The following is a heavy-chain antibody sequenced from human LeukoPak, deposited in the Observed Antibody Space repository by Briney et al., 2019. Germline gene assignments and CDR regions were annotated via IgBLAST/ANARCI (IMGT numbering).Heavy chain of an antibody. V-gene: IGHV3-53*01. D-gene: IGHD4-23*01. CDR1: GFSVSNNY. CDR3: ARGYGGNSGCFDY. CDR2: IYSGGST. J-gene: IGHJ4*02. Sequence: TGGSLRLSCAASGFSVSNNYMIWVRQAPGKGLEWVSVIYSGGSTYYADSVKGRFTISRDNSKNTLYLQMNSLRAEDTAVYYCARGYGGNSGCFDYWGQGTLVTVSS.